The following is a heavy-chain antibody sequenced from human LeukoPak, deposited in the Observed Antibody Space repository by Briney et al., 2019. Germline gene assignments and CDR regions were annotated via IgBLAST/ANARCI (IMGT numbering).Heavy chain of an antibody. J-gene: IGHJ4*02. CDR2: IKQDGREK. CDR1: GFTFSSYW. CDR3: AKFLVEYYDFWSGYGNY. D-gene: IGHD3-3*01. Sequence: GGSLRLSCAASGFTFSSYWMSWVRQAPGKGLEWVANIKQDGREKYYVDSVKGRFTISRDNAKNSLYLQMNSLRAEDTAVYYCAKFLVEYYDFWSGYGNYWGQGTLVTVSS. V-gene: IGHV3-7*01.